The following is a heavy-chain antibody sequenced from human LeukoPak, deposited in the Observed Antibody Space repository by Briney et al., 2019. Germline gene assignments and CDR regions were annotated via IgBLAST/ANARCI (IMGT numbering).Heavy chain of an antibody. CDR2: IYYSGST. CDR1: GGSISSYY. CDR3: ARDRLCIGESNFAY. V-gene: IGHV4-59*01. Sequence: SETLSLTCTVSGGSISSYYWSWIRQPPGKGLEWIGYIYYSGSTNYNPSLKSRVTISVDTSKNQFSLKLSSVTAADTAGYYCARDRLCIGESNFAYWGQGTMVTVYS. J-gene: IGHJ4*02. D-gene: IGHD2-8*01.